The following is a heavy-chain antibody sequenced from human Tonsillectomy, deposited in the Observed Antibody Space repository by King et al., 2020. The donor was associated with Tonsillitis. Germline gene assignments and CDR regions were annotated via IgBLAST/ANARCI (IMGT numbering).Heavy chain of an antibody. J-gene: IGHJ4*02. Sequence: VQLQQWGAGLLKPSETLSLTCAVYGGSFSGYYWSWIRQPPGKGLEWIGEINHSGSTNYNPSLKSRVTISVDTSKNQFSLKLSSVTAADTAVYYCARGAAASYWGQGTLVTVSS. CDR2: INHSGST. CDR3: ARGAAASY. V-gene: IGHV4-34*01. CDR1: GGSFSGYY. D-gene: IGHD6-13*01.